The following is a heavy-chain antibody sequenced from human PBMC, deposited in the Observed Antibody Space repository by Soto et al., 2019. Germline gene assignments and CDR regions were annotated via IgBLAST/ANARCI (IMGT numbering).Heavy chain of an antibody. J-gene: IGHJ6*03. D-gene: IGHD2-2*01. CDR3: ARGRRYCSSTSYYYKDYYYYKDV. CDR1: GVTFSSYD. Sequence: PQGSLRLSCAASGVTFSSYDMHWVRHATGKGLEWVSAIGTAGDTYYPGSVKGRFTISRENAKNSLYLQMNSLRAGDTAVYYCARGRRYCSSTSYYYKDYYYYKDVSSKGTTDIVSS. V-gene: IGHV3-13*01. CDR2: IGTAGDT.